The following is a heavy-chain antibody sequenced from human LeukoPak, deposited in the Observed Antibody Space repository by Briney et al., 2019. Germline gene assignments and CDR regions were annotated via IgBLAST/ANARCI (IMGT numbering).Heavy chain of an antibody. D-gene: IGHD5-24*01. V-gene: IGHV4-59*11. CDR1: GGSISSHY. CDR3: ARDGRDGYNLLFLYY. J-gene: IGHJ4*02. CDR2: IYYSGST. Sequence: PETLSLTCTVSGGSISSHYWSWIRQPPGKGLEWIGYIYYSGSTNYNPSLKSRATISVDTSKNQFSLKLSSVTAADTAVYYCARDGRDGYNLLFLYYWGQGTLVTVSS.